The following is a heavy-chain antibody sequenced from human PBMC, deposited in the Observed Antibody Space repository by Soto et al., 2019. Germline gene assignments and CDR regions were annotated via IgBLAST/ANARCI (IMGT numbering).Heavy chain of an antibody. J-gene: IGHJ4*02. CDR2: INSDGSST. V-gene: IGHV3-74*01. Sequence: GGSLRLSCAASGFTFSSYWMHWVHQAPGKGLVWVSRINSDGSSTSYADSVKGRFTISRDNAKNTLYLQMNSLRAEDTAVYYCARERSSYFDWPLDYWGQGTLVTVSS. CDR1: GFTFSSYW. CDR3: ARERSSYFDWPLDY. D-gene: IGHD3-9*01.